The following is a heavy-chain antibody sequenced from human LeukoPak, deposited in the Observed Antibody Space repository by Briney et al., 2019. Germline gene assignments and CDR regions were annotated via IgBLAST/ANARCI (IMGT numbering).Heavy chain of an antibody. J-gene: IGHJ5*02. D-gene: IGHD2-15*01. V-gene: IGHV1-2*02. CDR2: INPNSGGT. Sequence: GASVKVSCKASGYTFTGYYMHWVRQAPGQGLEWMGWINPNSGGTNYAQKFQGRVTMTRDTSISTAYMELSRLRSDDTAVYYCARDLPRPYCSGGSCYSIAFYWFDPWGQGTLVTVSS. CDR1: GYTFTGYY. CDR3: ARDLPRPYCSGGSCYSIAFYWFDP.